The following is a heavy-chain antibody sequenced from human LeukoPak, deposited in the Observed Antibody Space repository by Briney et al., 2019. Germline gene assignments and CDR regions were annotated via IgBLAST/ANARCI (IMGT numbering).Heavy chain of an antibody. CDR2: ITTSGGST. Sequence: GGSLRLSCAASGFTFSSYGMSWVRQAPGKGLEWVSTITTSGGSTYYADSVKGRFTISRDNSKNTLYLQMNSLRAEDTAVYYCARRSYYDLDYFDYWGQGTLVTVSS. D-gene: IGHD1-26*01. CDR1: GFTFSSYG. CDR3: ARRSYYDLDYFDY. V-gene: IGHV3-23*01. J-gene: IGHJ4*02.